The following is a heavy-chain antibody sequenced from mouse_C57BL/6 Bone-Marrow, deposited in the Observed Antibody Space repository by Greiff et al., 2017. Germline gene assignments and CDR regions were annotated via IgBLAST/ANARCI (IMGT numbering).Heavy chain of an antibody. D-gene: IGHD2-3*01. Sequence: EVKLVESGGGLVKPGGSLKLSCAASGFTFSSSAMSWVRQTPETRLEWVATISDGGSYTYYPDNVQGRFTISRDNAKNNLYLQMSHLKSEDTAMYYCARGDGVLGDWYFDVWGTGTTVTVSS. J-gene: IGHJ1*03. CDR3: ARGDGVLGDWYFDV. CDR2: ISDGGSYT. V-gene: IGHV5-4*03. CDR1: GFTFSSSA.